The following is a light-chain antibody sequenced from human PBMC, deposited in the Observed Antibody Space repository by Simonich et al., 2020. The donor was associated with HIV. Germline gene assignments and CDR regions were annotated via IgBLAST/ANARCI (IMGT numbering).Light chain of an antibody. J-gene: IGKJ2*01. CDR2: KVA. CDR1: QSLVQIDGKTY. V-gene: IGKV2-30*02. Sequence: DVVMTQSPLSLPVTLGQPASISCRSSQSLVQIDGKTYLNWFQQRPGQSPRRLIYKVAHRDSGVPDRFSGSGSGTHFTLKISRVEAEDLGVYYCMQRYTFGQGTKLEIK. CDR3: MQRYT.